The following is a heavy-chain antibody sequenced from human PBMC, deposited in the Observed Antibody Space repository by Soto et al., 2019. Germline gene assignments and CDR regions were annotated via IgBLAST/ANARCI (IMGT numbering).Heavy chain of an antibody. J-gene: IGHJ4*02. Sequence: EVQLLESGGGLVQPGGSLRLSCAASGFTFSTYAMSWVRQAPGKGLEWVSGISGSGGSTYYADSVKSRFTISRDKSKSMLHLQMTVLSAEDTAIYYCAKGQPATVTYFDSWGQGTLVTVSS. CDR2: ISGSGGST. V-gene: IGHV3-23*01. CDR1: GFTFSTYA. CDR3: AKGQPATVTYFDS. D-gene: IGHD2-21*02.